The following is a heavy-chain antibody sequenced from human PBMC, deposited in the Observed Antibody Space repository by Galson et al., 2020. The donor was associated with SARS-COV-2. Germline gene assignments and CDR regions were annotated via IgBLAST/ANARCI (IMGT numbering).Heavy chain of an antibody. D-gene: IGHD6-19*01. V-gene: IGHV4-34*01. CDR3: AREGSVAGTPWFDP. CDR2: INQSGST. J-gene: IGHJ5*02. CDR1: GGSFSGYY. Sequence: SQTLSLTCAVYGGSFSGYYWSWIRQPPGKGLEWIGEINQSGSTNYNPSLKSRVTISVDTAKNQFSLKLSSVTAADTAVYYCAREGSVAGTPWFDPWGQGTLVTVSS.